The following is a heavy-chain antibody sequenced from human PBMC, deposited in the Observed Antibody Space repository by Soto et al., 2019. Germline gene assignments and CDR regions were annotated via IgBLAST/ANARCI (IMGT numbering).Heavy chain of an antibody. V-gene: IGHV1-18*01. CDR1: GYTFTSYG. CDR2: ISAYNGNT. CDR3: ARDQTYYYDSSGRTKDY. Sequence: ASVKVSCKASGYTFTSYGISWVLQAPGQGLEWMGWISAYNGNTNYAQKLQGRVTMTTDTSTSTAYMELRSLRSDDKAVYYCARDQTYYYDSSGRTKDYWGQGTLVTVSS. D-gene: IGHD3-22*01. J-gene: IGHJ4*02.